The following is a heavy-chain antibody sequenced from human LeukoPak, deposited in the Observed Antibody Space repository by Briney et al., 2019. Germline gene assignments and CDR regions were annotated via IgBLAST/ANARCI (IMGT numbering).Heavy chain of an antibody. CDR1: GFSFTDAW. CDR3: TTGDY. J-gene: IGHJ4*02. CDR2: LKSKGAGGTT. Sequence: AGGSLRLSCAASGFSFTDAWMSWVRQAPGKGLEWIGHLKSKGAGGTTDYAAPVKARFTISGDDSKNTLYLQMNSLKTEDTAVYYCTTGDYWGQGTLVTVSS. V-gene: IGHV3-15*01.